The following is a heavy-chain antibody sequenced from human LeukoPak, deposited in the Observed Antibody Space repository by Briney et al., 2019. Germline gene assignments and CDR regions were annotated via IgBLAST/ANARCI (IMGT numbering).Heavy chain of an antibody. CDR3: ARRPAGLIRYNWFDP. CDR1: GYTFTSYD. CDR2: MNPNSGNT. Sequence: ASVKVSCKASGYTFTSYDINWVRQATGQGLEWMGWMNPNSGNTGCAQKFQGRVTMTRNTSISTAYMELSSLRSEDTAVYYCARRPAGLIRYNWFDPWGQGTLVTVSS. D-gene: IGHD3-3*01. J-gene: IGHJ5*02. V-gene: IGHV1-8*01.